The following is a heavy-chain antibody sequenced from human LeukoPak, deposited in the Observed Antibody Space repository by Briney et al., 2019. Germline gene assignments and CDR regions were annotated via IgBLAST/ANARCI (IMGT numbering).Heavy chain of an antibody. CDR2: IYYSGST. V-gene: IGHV4-59*08. CDR1: GGSISSYY. D-gene: IGHD3-10*01. J-gene: IGHJ5*02. Sequence: SETLSLTCTVFGGSISSYYWSWIRQPPGKGLEWIGYIYYSGSTNYNPSLKSRVTISVDTSKNQFSLKLSSVTAADTAVYYCARHGEGSGSYYSEVWFDPWGQGTLVTVSS. CDR3: ARHGEGSGSYYSEVWFDP.